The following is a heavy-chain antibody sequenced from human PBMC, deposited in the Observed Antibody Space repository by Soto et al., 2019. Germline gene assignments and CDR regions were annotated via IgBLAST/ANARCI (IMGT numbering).Heavy chain of an antibody. CDR1: GGSISSGGYY. D-gene: IGHD6-6*01. J-gene: IGHJ5*02. CDR2: IYYSGST. Sequence: SETLSLTCTVSGGSISSGGYYWSWIRQHPGKGLEWIGYIYYSGSTYYNPSLKSRVTISVDTSKNQFSLQLRSLTAADTAVYYCARNSFSTSSYNFLDPWGQGTLVTVSS. V-gene: IGHV4-31*03. CDR3: ARNSFSTSSYNFLDP.